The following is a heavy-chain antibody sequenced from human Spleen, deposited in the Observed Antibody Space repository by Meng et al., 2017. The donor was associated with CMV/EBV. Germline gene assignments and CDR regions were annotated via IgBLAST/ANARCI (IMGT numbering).Heavy chain of an antibody. J-gene: IGHJ1*01. D-gene: IGHD2-2*01. CDR1: GYSFIAYG. Sequence: ASVKVSCKASGYSFIAYGITWVRQAPGQGLEWMGWISGYNGDTKYAQRFQGRVTMTADTSTSTAYMELSSLRSEDTAVYYCARVTAYCSSASCPAYFRHWGQGTLVTVSS. V-gene: IGHV1-18*01. CDR2: ISGYNGDT. CDR3: ARVTAYCSSASCPAYFRH.